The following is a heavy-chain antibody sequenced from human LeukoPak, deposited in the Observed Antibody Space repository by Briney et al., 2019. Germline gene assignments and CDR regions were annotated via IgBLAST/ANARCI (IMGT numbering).Heavy chain of an antibody. CDR3: ARVTGYMIEDYFDY. CDR2: IYYSGST. D-gene: IGHD3-9*01. V-gene: IGHV4-59*01. Sequence: PSETLSLTCTVSGGSISIYYWSWIPQPPGKGLECIGYIYYSGSTNYNPSLKGRVTISVATSKNTFSLKLRSVTAADTAVYYCARVTGYMIEDYFDYWGQGILVTVSS. CDR1: GGSISIYY. J-gene: IGHJ4*02.